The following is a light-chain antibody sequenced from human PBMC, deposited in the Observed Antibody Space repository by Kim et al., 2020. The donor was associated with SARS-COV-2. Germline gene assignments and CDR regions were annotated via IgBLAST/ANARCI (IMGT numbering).Light chain of an antibody. CDR2: DVI. V-gene: IGLV2-14*03. J-gene: IGLJ2*01. CDR3: SSLTTSYTDV. Sequence: QSALTQPASVSGSPGQSITISCTGTSSDVGAYNFVSWYQQHPGKAPKLLIYDVIYRPSGVSNRFSGSKSVNAASLTISGLQAEDEADYYCSSLTTSYTDVFGGGTQVTVL. CDR1: SSDVGAYNF.